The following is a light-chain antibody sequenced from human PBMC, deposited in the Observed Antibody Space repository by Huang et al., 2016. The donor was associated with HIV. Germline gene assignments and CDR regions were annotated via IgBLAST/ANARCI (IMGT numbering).Light chain of an antibody. CDR2: SAS. CDR1: QVISNY. V-gene: IGKV1-16*01. J-gene: IGKJ2*01. Sequence: DIQMTKSPSSLSASVGDRVTVTCRASQVISNYLAWFQQKPGKAPKSLIYSASTLQTGVPSRIRCSGSGTDFTLTISGLQPDDSATYCCHQYYSFPYTFGQWTKLDIK. CDR3: HQYYSFPYT.